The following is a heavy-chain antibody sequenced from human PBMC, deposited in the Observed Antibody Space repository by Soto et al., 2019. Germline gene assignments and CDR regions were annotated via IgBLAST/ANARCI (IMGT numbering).Heavy chain of an antibody. CDR3: ARDRGVHYYFYDMDV. CDR1: GFTFSSYV. D-gene: IGHD3-10*01. Sequence: LRLSCAASGFTFSSYVMHWVRQAPGKGLEWVAVISYDGSNKYYADSVKGRFTISRDNSKNTLYLQMNSLRTEDTAVYYCARDRGVHYYFYDMDVWGQGTTVTVSS. J-gene: IGHJ6*02. CDR2: ISYDGSNK. V-gene: IGHV3-30-3*01.